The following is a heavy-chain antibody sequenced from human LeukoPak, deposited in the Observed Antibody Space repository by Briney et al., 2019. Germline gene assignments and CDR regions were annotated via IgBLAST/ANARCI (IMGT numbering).Heavy chain of an antibody. CDR3: ARDGVSYYYYGMDV. V-gene: IGHV3-30-3*01. J-gene: IGHJ6*02. CDR1: GFTFSSYP. Sequence: GGSLRLSCAASGFTFSSYPMHWVRQAPGKGLEWVAVISYDESNNYYADSVKGRFTISRDNSKNTLHLQMNSLRAEDTAVYYCARDGVSYYYYGMDVWGHGTTVTVSS. D-gene: IGHD3-3*01. CDR2: ISYDESNN.